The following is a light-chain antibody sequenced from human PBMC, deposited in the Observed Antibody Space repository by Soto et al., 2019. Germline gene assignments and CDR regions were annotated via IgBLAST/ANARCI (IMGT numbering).Light chain of an antibody. CDR3: QQYGSSPFT. Sequence: EIVLTQSPGTLSLSPGERATLSCRASQSVNSDYLAWYQQKPGQAPRLLISGASSRATGIPDRFSGSGSGTDFTLTISRLEPEDFAVYFCQQYGSSPFTFGPGTKVDIK. CDR1: QSVNSDY. J-gene: IGKJ3*01. CDR2: GAS. V-gene: IGKV3-20*01.